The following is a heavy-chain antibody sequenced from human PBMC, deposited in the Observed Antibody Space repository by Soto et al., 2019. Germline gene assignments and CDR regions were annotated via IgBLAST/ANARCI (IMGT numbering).Heavy chain of an antibody. J-gene: IGHJ4*02. CDR1: GYTFASCG. Sequence: ASVEVTCKASGYTFASCGSRWVRQAPGQGLEWMGWISAYNGNTNYAQKLQGRVTMTTDTSTSTAYMELRSLRSDDTAVYYCARVILGYCSGGSCYPYYFDYWGQGTLVTVSS. CDR2: ISAYNGNT. V-gene: IGHV1-18*01. D-gene: IGHD2-15*01. CDR3: ARVILGYCSGGSCYPYYFDY.